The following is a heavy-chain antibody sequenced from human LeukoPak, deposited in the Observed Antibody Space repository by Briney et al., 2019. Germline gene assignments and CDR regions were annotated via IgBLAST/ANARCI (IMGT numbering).Heavy chain of an antibody. D-gene: IGHD5-18*01. CDR1: GFTVSSDS. Sequence: GGSLRLSCTVSGFTVSSDSMSWVRQAPGKGLEWVSFIYSDNTHYSDSVKGRFTISRDNSKNTLYLQMNSLRAEDTAVYYCAKGGYSYGLIDYWGQGTLVTVSS. V-gene: IGHV3-66*03. CDR2: IYSDNT. CDR3: AKGGYSYGLIDY. J-gene: IGHJ4*02.